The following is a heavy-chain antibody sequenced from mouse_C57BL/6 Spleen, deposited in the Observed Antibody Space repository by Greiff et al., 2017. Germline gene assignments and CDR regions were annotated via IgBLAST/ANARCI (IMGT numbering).Heavy chain of an antibody. J-gene: IGHJ2*01. CDR3: ARGLGNYFDY. CDR1: GYTFTSYW. V-gene: IGHV1-50*01. CDR2: IDPSDSYT. D-gene: IGHD2-4*01. Sequence: QVQLQQPGAELVKPGASVKLSCKASGYTFTSYWMQWVKQRPGQGLEWIGEIDPSDSYTNYNQKFKGKATLTVDTSSSTAYMQLSSLTSEDSAVYYCARGLGNYFDYWGQGTTLTVSS.